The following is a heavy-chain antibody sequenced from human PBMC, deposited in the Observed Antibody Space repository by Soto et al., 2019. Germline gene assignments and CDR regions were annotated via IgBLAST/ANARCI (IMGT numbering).Heavy chain of an antibody. V-gene: IGHV1-3*01. Sequence: ASVKVSCKASGYTFTSYAMHWVRQAPGQRPEWMGWINAGNGNTKYSQKFQGRVTITRDTSASTAYMELSSLRSEDTAVYYCASFILGSGWYSDYYYGMDVWGQGTTVTVSS. CDR2: INAGNGNT. D-gene: IGHD6-19*01. J-gene: IGHJ6*02. CDR3: ASFILGSGWYSDYYYGMDV. CDR1: GYTFTSYA.